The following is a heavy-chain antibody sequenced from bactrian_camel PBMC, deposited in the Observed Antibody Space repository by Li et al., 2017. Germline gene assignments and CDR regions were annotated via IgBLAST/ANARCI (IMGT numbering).Heavy chain of an antibody. CDR2: INYAGDST. CDR3: AADTGHIQRLGIFPCGTRLTENGY. V-gene: IGHV3S1*01. D-gene: IGHD5*01. J-gene: IGHJ6*01. Sequence: HVQLVESGGGLVQPGGSSRLSCAFSGYTYSPYCLGWVRQAPGKGLEWVATINYAGDSTYYADSVKGRFTISQANTKNTVYLQMNDLKPEDTAVYYCAADTGHIQRLGIFPCGTRLTENGYWGQGTQVTVS. CDR1: GYTYSPYC.